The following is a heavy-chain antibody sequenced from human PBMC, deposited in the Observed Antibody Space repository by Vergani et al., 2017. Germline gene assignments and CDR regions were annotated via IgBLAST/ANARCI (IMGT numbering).Heavy chain of an antibody. J-gene: IGHJ6*02. CDR1: GGKGRSSG. CDR3: ARGSLLGYYYGMDV. Sequence: GKRGEEGGGGGEKGRKRRREGEAAGGKGRSSGREGERKEQGKGGGVVAVRWYDGSNKYYADSVKGRFTISRDNSKNTLYLQMNSLRAEDTAVFYCARGSLLGYYYGMDVWGQGTTVTVSS. CDR2: RWYDGSNK. D-gene: IGHD3-10*01. V-gene: IGHV3-33*01.